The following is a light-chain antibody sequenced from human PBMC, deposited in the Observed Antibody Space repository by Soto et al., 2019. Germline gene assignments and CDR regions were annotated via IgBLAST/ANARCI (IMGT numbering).Light chain of an antibody. V-gene: IGLV3-1*01. CDR3: QAWDSSTAV. CDR1: KLGNKY. Sequence: SYELTQPPSVSVSPGQTASITCSGDKLGNKYACWYQQKPGQSPVLVIYQDLKRPSGIPERFSGSNSGNTATLTISGTQAMDEADYYCQAWDSSTAVFGGGTQLTVL. J-gene: IGLJ2*01. CDR2: QDL.